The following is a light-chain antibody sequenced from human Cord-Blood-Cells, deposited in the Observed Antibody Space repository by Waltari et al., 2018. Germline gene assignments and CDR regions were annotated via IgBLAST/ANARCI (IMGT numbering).Light chain of an antibody. CDR3: QQRSNWPPLT. CDR1: QSVSSY. J-gene: IGKJ4*01. CDR2: DAS. Sequence: EIVLTQSPATLSLSPGERPTLSCRASQSVSSYLAWYQQKPGKAPRLLVYDASNRATGIPARFSGSGSGTDFTLTISSLEPEDFAVYYCQQRSNWPPLTFGGGTKVEIK. V-gene: IGKV3-11*01.